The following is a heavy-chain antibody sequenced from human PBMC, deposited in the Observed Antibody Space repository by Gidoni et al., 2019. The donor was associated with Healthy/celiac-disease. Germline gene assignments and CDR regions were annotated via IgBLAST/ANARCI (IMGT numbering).Heavy chain of an antibody. D-gene: IGHD5-18*01. Sequence: QLQGQESGSGLVKPSQTLSLTCAVSGGSISSGGYSWSWIRQPPGKGLEWIGYIYHSGSTYYNPSLKSRVTISVDRSKNQFSLKLSSVTAADTAVYYCARVASYGLYYFDYWGQGTLVTVSS. CDR3: ARVASYGLYYFDY. CDR2: IYHSGST. CDR1: GGSISSGGYS. V-gene: IGHV4-30-2*01. J-gene: IGHJ4*02.